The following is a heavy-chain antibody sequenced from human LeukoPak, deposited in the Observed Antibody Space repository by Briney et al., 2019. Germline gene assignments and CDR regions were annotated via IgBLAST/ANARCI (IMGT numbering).Heavy chain of an antibody. J-gene: IGHJ4*02. CDR3: ARRIKQWLVRYFDY. CDR1: GGSISSTSYY. CDR2: IYYSWDT. Sequence: SETLSLTCTVSGGSISSTSYYWGWIRQPPGKGLEWIGSIYYSWDTYYNPSLKSRVTISVDTSKNQFSLKLSSVTAADTAVYYCARRIKQWLVRYFDYWGQGTLVTVSS. V-gene: IGHV4-39*01. D-gene: IGHD6-19*01.